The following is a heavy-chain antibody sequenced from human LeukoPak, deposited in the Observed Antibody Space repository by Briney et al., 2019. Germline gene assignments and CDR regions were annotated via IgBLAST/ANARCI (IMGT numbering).Heavy chain of an antibody. D-gene: IGHD2-8*01. Sequence: GGSLRLSSAASGFTFSSYAMSWVRQAPGKGLEWVAFIRYDGSNKYYADSVKGRFTISRDNSKNTLYLQMNSLRAEDTAVYYCAKDRILMVYRTKYYFDCWGQGTLVTVSS. CDR3: AKDRILMVYRTKYYFDC. J-gene: IGHJ4*02. CDR1: GFTFSSYA. CDR2: IRYDGSNK. V-gene: IGHV3-30*02.